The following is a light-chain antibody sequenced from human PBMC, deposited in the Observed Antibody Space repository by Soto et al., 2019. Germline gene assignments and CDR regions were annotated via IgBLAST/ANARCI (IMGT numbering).Light chain of an antibody. J-gene: IGKJ1*01. CDR1: QSVSSSY. CDR2: GAS. CDR3: QQYNNWLPWT. Sequence: ENVLTQSLGTLSLSLGERATLSCRASQSVSSSYLAWYQQKPGQAPRLLIYGASSRATGIPDRFSGSGSGTDFTLTISSLQSEDFAVYYCQQYNNWLPWTFGQGTKVDI. V-gene: IGKV3-20*01.